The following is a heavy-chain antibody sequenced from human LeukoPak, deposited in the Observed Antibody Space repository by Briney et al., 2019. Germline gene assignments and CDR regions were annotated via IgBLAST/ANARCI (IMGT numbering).Heavy chain of an antibody. CDR3: ARWRDTAGTFDY. V-gene: IGHV1-18*01. CDR2: ISAYNGNT. D-gene: IGHD5-18*01. J-gene: IGHJ4*02. CDR1: GYTFTSYG. Sequence: ASVKVSCKASGYTFTSYGISWVRQAPGQGLEWMGWISAYNGNTSYAQKLQGRVTMTTDTSTSTAYMELRSLRSDDTAVYYCARWRDTAGTFDYWGQGTLVTVSS.